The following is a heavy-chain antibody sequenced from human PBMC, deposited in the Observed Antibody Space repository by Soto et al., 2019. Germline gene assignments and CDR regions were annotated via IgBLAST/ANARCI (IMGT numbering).Heavy chain of an antibody. V-gene: IGHV4-34*01. Sequence: TDTLSLTCSVYGGSFSGYYWSWSRQPPGRGLEWIGEINHSGSTNYNPSLKSRVTISVDTSKNQFSLKLSSVTAADTVVYYCARGGGSSSSSSPKTLGYRGQGTLGTASS. J-gene: IGHJ4*02. D-gene: IGHD6-6*01. CDR2: INHSGST. CDR3: ARGGGSSSSSSPKTLGY. CDR1: GGSFSGYY.